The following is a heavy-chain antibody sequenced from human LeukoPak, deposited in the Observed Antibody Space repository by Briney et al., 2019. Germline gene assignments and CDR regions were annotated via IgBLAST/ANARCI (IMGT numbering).Heavy chain of an antibody. J-gene: IGHJ4*02. Sequence: PGGSLRLSCVASGFTFSTYAMSWVRQAPGKGLEWVANIKQDGSEKYYVDSVKGRFTISRDNAKNSLYLQMNSLRAEDTAVYYCARDSTGYGYEEWYWGQGTLVTVSS. D-gene: IGHD5-18*01. CDR1: GFTFSTYA. V-gene: IGHV3-7*01. CDR3: ARDSTGYGYEEWY. CDR2: IKQDGSEK.